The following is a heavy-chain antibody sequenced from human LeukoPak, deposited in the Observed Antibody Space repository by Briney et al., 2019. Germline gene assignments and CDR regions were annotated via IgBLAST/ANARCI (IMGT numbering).Heavy chain of an antibody. CDR2: ISSDGSST. V-gene: IGHV3-74*01. J-gene: IGHJ1*01. CDR1: GLTFSSYW. CDR3: ARSGQWLGAEYFQH. D-gene: IGHD6-19*01. Sequence: GGSLSLSCAASGLTFSSYWMHWVRQGPGKGLVWVSRISSDGSSTTYADSVKGRFTISRDNAKNTLHLQMNSLRAEDTAVYYCARSGQWLGAEYFQHWGQGSLVTVSS.